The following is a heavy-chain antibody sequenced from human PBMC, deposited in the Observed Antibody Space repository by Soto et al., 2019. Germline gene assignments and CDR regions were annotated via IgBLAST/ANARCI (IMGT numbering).Heavy chain of an antibody. V-gene: IGHV4-4*07. Sequence: SLTCIVSGGSISSSYWSWIRQPAGKGLEWIGRIYPSGTTNYNPSLKSRLTMSVDTSKNQFSLRLRSVTAADTAVYFCARDDYGSAGMDVWGQGTTVTVSS. CDR1: GGSISSSY. CDR2: IYPSGTT. CDR3: ARDDYGSAGMDV. J-gene: IGHJ6*02. D-gene: IGHD3-10*01.